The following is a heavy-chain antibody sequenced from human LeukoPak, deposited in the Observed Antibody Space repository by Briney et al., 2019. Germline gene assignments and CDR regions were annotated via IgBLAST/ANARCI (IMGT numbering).Heavy chain of an antibody. D-gene: IGHD3-3*01. J-gene: IGHJ6*02. CDR3: ARAQARITIFGVVTYYGMDV. Sequence: PGGSLRLSCAASGFTFSDYYMSWIRQAPGKGLEWVSYISSSGSTIYYADSVKGRFTISRDNAKNSLYLRMNSLRAEDTAVYYCARAQARITIFGVVTYYGMDVWGQGTTVTVSS. CDR1: GFTFSDYY. CDR2: ISSSGSTI. V-gene: IGHV3-11*04.